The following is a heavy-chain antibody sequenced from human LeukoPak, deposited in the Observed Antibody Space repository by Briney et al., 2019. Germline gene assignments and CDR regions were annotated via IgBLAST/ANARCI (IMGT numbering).Heavy chain of an antibody. D-gene: IGHD3-22*01. J-gene: IGHJ2*01. CDR2: INPNSGGT. Sequence: ASVKVSCKASGYTFTGYYMHWVRQAPGQGLEWMGWINPNSGGTNSAQKFQGRVTMTRDTSISAAYMELSRLTSDDTAVYYCARAQYSYDTTGPFDWYFDLWGRGTLVSVSS. CDR1: GYTFTGYY. V-gene: IGHV1-2*02. CDR3: ARAQYSYDTTGPFDWYFDL.